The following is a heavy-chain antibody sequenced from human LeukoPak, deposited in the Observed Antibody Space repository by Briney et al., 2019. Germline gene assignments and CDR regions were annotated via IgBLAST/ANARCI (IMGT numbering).Heavy chain of an antibody. V-gene: IGHV3-30*18. CDR1: GFTFSSYD. CDR2: ISYDGSNK. Sequence: GGSLRLSCAASGFTFSSYDMHWVRQAPGKGLEWVTVISYDGSNKYYGDSVKGRVTISRDNSKNTLYLKMNSLRAEDTAVYYCAKEGSNGDFDYWGQGTLVTVSS. D-gene: IGHD1-26*01. J-gene: IGHJ4*02. CDR3: AKEGSNGDFDY.